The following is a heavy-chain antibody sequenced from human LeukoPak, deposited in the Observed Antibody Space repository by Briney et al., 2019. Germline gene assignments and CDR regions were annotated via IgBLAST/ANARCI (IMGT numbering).Heavy chain of an antibody. CDR2: TYYRSKWYN. J-gene: IGHJ4*02. CDR3: ARGFDDILTGYYPFDY. CDR1: GDSVSSNSAA. D-gene: IGHD3-9*01. Sequence: SQTLSLTCAISGDSVSSNSAAWNWIRRSPSRGLEWLGRTYYRSKWYNDYAVSVKSRITINPDTSKNQFSLQLNSVTPEDTAVYYCARGFDDILTGYYPFDYWGQGTLVTVSS. V-gene: IGHV6-1*01.